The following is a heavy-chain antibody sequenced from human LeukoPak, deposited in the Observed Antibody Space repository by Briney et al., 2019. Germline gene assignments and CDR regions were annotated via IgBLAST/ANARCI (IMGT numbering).Heavy chain of an antibody. Sequence: GGSLRLSCAAPGFTFSSYAMSWVRQAPGKGLEWVSGITGSGGSTHYADSVKGRFTISRDNSKNTLYLQMNSLRAEDTAVYYCAKADASIAARSPMDVWGQGTTVTVSS. D-gene: IGHD6-6*01. CDR3: AKADASIAARSPMDV. CDR1: GFTFSSYA. V-gene: IGHV3-23*01. CDR2: ITGSGGST. J-gene: IGHJ6*02.